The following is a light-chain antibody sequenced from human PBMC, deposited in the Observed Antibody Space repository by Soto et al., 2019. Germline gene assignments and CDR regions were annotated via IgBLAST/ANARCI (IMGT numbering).Light chain of an antibody. J-gene: IGKJ4*01. CDR3: QQRSNWTLT. CDR1: QSVSSY. Sequence: EIVLTQSPATLSLSPGERATLSCRASQSVSSYLAWYQQKPGQAPRLLIYDAPNTATGIPARFSGSGSGTDSTLTISSLEPEDFAVYYCQQRSNWTLTFGGGTKVDIK. V-gene: IGKV3-11*01. CDR2: DAP.